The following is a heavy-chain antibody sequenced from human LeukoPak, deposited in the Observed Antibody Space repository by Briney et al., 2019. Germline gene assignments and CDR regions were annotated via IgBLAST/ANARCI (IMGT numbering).Heavy chain of an antibody. CDR3: SKEGSGSFYYMDV. D-gene: IGHD1-26*01. Sequence: SETLSLTCTVSDGSISSYSWSWIRQPPGKGLEWIGFFYDSGRTNYNPSLKSRVTISVDTSKDQFSLKLSSVTAADTAVYYCSKEGSGSFYYMDVWAKGTTVTVSS. J-gene: IGHJ6*03. CDR2: FYDSGRT. CDR1: DGSISSYS. V-gene: IGHV4-59*01.